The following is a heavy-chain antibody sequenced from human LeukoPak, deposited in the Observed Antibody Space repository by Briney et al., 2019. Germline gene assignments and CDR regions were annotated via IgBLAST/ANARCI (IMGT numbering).Heavy chain of an antibody. D-gene: IGHD2-8*02. J-gene: IGHJ4*02. Sequence: GRSLRLSCAASGFTFSSYAMHWVRQAPGKGLEWVAVISYDGSNKYFADSVKGRFTISRDNSKSTLYLQMNGLRAEDTAVYSCARDRGTGRGLNLDYWGQGTLVTVSS. CDR3: ARDRGTGRGLNLDY. V-gene: IGHV3-30*04. CDR1: GFTFSSYA. CDR2: ISYDGSNK.